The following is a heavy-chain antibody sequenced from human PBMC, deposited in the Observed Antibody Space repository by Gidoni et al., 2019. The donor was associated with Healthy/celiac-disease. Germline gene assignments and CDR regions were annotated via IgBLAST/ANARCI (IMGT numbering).Heavy chain of an antibody. Sequence: EVQLVESGGGLVKPGGSLRLSCAASGFTFSSYSMNWVRQAPGKGLEWVSSISSSSSYIYYADSVKGRFTISRDNAKNSLYLQMNSLRAEDTAVYYCAKGLRYFDWSTPDYYMDVWGKGTTVTVSS. D-gene: IGHD3-9*01. V-gene: IGHV3-21*01. CDR1: GFTFSSYS. J-gene: IGHJ6*03. CDR3: AKGLRYFDWSTPDYYMDV. CDR2: ISSSSSYI.